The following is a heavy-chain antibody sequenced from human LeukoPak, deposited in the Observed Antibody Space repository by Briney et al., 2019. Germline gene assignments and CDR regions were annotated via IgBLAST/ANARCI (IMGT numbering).Heavy chain of an antibody. J-gene: IGHJ6*02. CDR3: ARDRVGYCSSTSRYRLYYGMDV. CDR2: IWYDGSNK. CDR1: GFTFSSYG. V-gene: IGHV3-33*01. Sequence: GGSLRLSCAASGFTFSSYGMHWVRQAPGKGLEWVAVIWYDGSNKYYADSVKGRFTISRDNSKNTLYLQMNSLRAEDTAVYYCARDRVGYCSSTSRYRLYYGMDVWGQGTTVTVSS. D-gene: IGHD2-2*01.